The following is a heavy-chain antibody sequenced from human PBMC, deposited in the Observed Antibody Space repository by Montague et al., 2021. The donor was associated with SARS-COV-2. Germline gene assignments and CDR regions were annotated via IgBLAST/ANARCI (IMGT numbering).Heavy chain of an antibody. CDR1: GGSISSGSHY. CDR3: ARDAFFRKCYDCWSDYPERDCLDV. Sequence: TLSLTCTVSGGSISSGSHYWSWIRQPAEKGLEWIGCIYNSGSTNYNPSLQSRVTISVDTSKNQFSLRLSSVTAADTAVYYCARDAFFRKCYDCWSDYPERDCLDVWGKGTTVIVSS. D-gene: IGHD3-3*01. V-gene: IGHV4-61*02. CDR2: IYNSGST. J-gene: IGHJ6*04.